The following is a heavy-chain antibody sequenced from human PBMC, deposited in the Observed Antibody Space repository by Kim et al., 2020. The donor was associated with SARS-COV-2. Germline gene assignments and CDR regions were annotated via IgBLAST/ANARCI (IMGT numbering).Heavy chain of an antibody. CDR2: ISAYNGNT. J-gene: IGHJ4*02. V-gene: IGHV1-18*01. CDR1: GYTFNSYG. CDR3: ARDKGSIAAAGTLDYFDY. D-gene: IGHD6-13*01. Sequence: ASVKVSCKASGYTFNSYGISWVRQAPGQGLEWMGWISAYNGNTNYAQKFQGRVTMTTDTSTSTAYMELRSLRSDDTAVYYCARDKGSIAAAGTLDYFDYWGQGTRVTLSS.